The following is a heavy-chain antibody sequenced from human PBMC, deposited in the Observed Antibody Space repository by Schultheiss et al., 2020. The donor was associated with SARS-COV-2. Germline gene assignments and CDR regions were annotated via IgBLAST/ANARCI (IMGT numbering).Heavy chain of an antibody. Sequence: GGSLRLSCAASGFTFSSYAMSWVRQAPGKGLEWVSIISGSRSGTYYADSVKGRFTISRDNSKNTLYLQMNSLRAEDTAVYYCARDSYGYDYWGQGTLVTVS. CDR2: ISGSRSGT. J-gene: IGHJ4*02. CDR3: ARDSYGYDY. D-gene: IGHD5-18*01. CDR1: GFTFSSYA. V-gene: IGHV3-23*01.